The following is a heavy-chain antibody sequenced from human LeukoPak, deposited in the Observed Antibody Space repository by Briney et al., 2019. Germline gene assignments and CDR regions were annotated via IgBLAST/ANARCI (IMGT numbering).Heavy chain of an antibody. Sequence: ASVKSSCKASGYTFTSYYMHWVRHAPGQGLEWRGIVIPSGGSTSYAQKFQGRVSMTRDTSTSTVYMELSSLRSEDTAVYYCGRGRSPSTAQYGMDVWGQGTTVTVSS. D-gene: IGHD6-13*01. CDR2: VIPSGGST. CDR1: GYTFTSYY. CDR3: GRGRSPSTAQYGMDV. V-gene: IGHV1-46*01. J-gene: IGHJ6*02.